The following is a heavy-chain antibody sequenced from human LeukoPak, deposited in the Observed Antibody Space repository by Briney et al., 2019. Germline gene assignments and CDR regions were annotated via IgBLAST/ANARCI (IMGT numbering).Heavy chain of an antibody. Sequence: GGSLRLSCAASGFTFSSHWMTWVRQAPGKGLEFVANLNQDGNVWNYVDSVRGRFTISRDNAKNSEHLQLNSLRVEDTAVYYCARDWGWTTFDSWGQGTLVAVSS. CDR2: LNQDGNVW. V-gene: IGHV3-7*01. J-gene: IGHJ4*02. CDR3: ARDWGWTTFDS. CDR1: GFTFSSHW. D-gene: IGHD3-16*01.